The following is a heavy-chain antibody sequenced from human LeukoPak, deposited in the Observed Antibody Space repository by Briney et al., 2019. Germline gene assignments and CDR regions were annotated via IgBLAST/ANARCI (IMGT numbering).Heavy chain of an antibody. CDR3: AREDGSGSYTLTYYFDY. CDR2: IGSSSTYI. V-gene: IGHV3-21*01. Sequence: GGSLRLSCAASGFTFSSYSMIWVRQAPGKGLEWVSSIGSSSTYIYYADSVKGRFTISRDNAKNSLSLQMNSLRAEDTAVYYCAREDGSGSYTLTYYFDYWGQGTLVTVSS. CDR1: GFTFSSYS. D-gene: IGHD3-10*01. J-gene: IGHJ4*02.